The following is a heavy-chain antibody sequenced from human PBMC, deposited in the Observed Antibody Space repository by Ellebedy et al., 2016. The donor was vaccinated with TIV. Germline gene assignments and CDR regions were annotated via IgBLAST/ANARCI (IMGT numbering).Heavy chain of an antibody. CDR2: INAGNGNT. Sequence: ASVKVSCKASGYTFTTYGIHWVRQAPGQRLEWMGWINAGNGNTKYSQKFQGRVTMTEDTSTDTAYMELSSLRSEDTAVYYCATLWFGVSNDYWGQGTLVTVSS. D-gene: IGHD3-10*01. CDR1: GYTFTTYG. J-gene: IGHJ4*02. CDR3: ATLWFGVSNDY. V-gene: IGHV1-3*01.